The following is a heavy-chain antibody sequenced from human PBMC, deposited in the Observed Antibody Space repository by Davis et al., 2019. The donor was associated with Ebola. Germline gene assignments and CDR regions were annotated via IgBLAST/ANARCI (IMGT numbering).Heavy chain of an antibody. J-gene: IGHJ6*02. CDR3: ARDRVEVGYYYYGMDV. CDR1: GFTFSSYS. V-gene: IGHV3-33*08. CDR2: IWYDGSNK. Sequence: GESLKISCAASGFTFSSYSINWVRQAPGKGLEWVAVIWYDGSNKYYADSVKGRFTISRDNSKNTLYLQMNSLRAEDTAVYYCARDRVEVGYYYYGMDVWGQGTTVTVSS. D-gene: IGHD2-21*01.